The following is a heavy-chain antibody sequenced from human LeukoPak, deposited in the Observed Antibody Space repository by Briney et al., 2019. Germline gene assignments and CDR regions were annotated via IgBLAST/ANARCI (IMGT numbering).Heavy chain of an antibody. CDR2: IIPIFGTA. CDR3: ASQTNLAYCGGDCSYYFDY. V-gene: IGHV1-69*05. Sequence: SVKVSCKASGGTFSSYAISWVRQAPGQGLEWMGGIIPIFGTANYAQKFQGRVTITTDESTSTAYMELSSLRSEDTAVYYCASQTNLAYCGGDCSYYFDYWGQGTLVTVSS. D-gene: IGHD2-21*01. CDR1: GGTFSSYA. J-gene: IGHJ4*02.